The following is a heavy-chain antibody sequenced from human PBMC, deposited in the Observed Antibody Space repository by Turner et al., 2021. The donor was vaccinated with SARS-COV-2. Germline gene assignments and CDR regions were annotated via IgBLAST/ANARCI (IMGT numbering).Heavy chain of an antibody. CDR3: TTHSEPDY. J-gene: IGHJ4*02. Sequence: EVQLVESGGGLVKPGWSLRLSCAASGFTFSNAWMTWVRQAPGKGLEWVGSSKTKTDGGTTDYAAPVKGRFTISRDDSKNTLYRQMNSLKTEDTAVYYCTTHSEPDYWGQGTLVTVSS. V-gene: IGHV3-15*01. CDR1: GFTFSNAW. CDR2: SKTKTDGGTT.